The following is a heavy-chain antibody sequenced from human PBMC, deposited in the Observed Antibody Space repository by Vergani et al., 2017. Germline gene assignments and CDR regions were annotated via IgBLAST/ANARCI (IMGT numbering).Heavy chain of an antibody. J-gene: IGHJ6*02. CDR2: IIPIFGTA. Sequence: QVQLVQSGAEVKKPGSSVKVSCKASGGTFSSYAISWVRQAPGQGLEWMGGIIPIFGTANYAQKFQGRVTITADESTSTAYMELSSLRSEDTAVYYCASIKLPLLAAAGTTYYYYGMDVWGQGTTVTVSS. V-gene: IGHV1-69*12. CDR3: ASIKLPLLAAAGTTYYYYGMDV. CDR1: GGTFSSYA. D-gene: IGHD6-13*01.